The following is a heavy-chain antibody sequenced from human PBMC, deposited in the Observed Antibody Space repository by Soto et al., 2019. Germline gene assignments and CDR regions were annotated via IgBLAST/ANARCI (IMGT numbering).Heavy chain of an antibody. CDR1: GYTFTSYY. CDR3: AREGYDFWSGYYGNWFDP. D-gene: IGHD3-3*01. CDR2: INPSGGST. Sequence: ASVKVSCKASGYTFTSYYMHWVRQAPGQGLEWMGIINPSGGSTSYAQKFQGRVTMTRDTSTSTVYMELSSLRSEDTAVYYCAREGYDFWSGYYGNWFDPWGQGTLVTVS. J-gene: IGHJ5*02. V-gene: IGHV1-46*03.